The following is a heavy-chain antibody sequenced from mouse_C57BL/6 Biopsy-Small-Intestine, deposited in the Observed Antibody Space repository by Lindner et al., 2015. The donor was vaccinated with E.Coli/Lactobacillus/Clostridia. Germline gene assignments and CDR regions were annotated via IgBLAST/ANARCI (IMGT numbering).Heavy chain of an antibody. Sequence: QESGHGFEWIGGILPSIGRTFYGEKFEDKATLDADTLSNTAYLELNSLTSEDSAIYYCARRDDDVGWYFDVWGTGTTVTVSS. CDR2: ILPSIGRT. D-gene: IGHD2-4*01. J-gene: IGHJ1*03. CDR3: ARRDDDVGWYFDV. V-gene: IGHV15-2*01.